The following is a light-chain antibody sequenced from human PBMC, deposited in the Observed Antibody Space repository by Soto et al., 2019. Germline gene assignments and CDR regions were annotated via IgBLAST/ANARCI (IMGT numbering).Light chain of an antibody. CDR1: SSDVGGYNY. J-gene: IGLJ2*01. CDR2: DII. Sequence: QSVLTQPRSVSGSPGQSVTISCTGTSSDVGGYNYVSWYQQHPGKAPKLMIYDIIKRPSGVPDRFSGSKSGNTASLTISGHQAEDGADYYCCSYAGSYTVVFGGGTKLTVL. CDR3: CSYAGSYTVV. V-gene: IGLV2-11*01.